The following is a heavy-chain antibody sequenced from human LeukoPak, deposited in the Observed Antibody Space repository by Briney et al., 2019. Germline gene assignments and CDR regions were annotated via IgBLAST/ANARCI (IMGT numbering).Heavy chain of an antibody. D-gene: IGHD2-2*01. V-gene: IGHV3-7*01. CDR1: GFTFSTYW. CDR2: IKQDGSEK. J-gene: IGHJ6*03. CDR3: AKSSSPYYYYYYMDV. Sequence: GGSLRLSCAASGFTFSTYWMSWVRQAPGKGLEWVANIKQDGSEKHYVDSVKGRFTISRDNAKNSLYLQMNSLRAEDTAVYYCAKSSSPYYYYYYMDVWGKGTTVTASS.